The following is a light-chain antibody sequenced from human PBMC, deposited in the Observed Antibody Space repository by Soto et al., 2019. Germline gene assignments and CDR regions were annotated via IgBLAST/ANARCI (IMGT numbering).Light chain of an antibody. V-gene: IGKV4-1*01. Sequence: DIVMTQSPDSLAESLGERATINCKSSQSILYSSNNKNYLAWYQQKSGQPPKLLIYWASTRQSGVPDRFSGSRSGTDFSLTISSLQAEDVAVYYYQQYYNSPEYTFGHGTKLEIK. J-gene: IGKJ2*01. CDR2: WAS. CDR1: QSILYSSNNKNY. CDR3: QQYYNSPEYT.